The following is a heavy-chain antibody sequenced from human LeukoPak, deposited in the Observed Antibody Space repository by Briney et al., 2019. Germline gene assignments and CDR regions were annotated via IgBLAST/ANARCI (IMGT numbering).Heavy chain of an antibody. CDR1: GFTFNSFG. V-gene: IGHV3-30*03. Sequence: GGSLRLSCAASGFTFNSFGMHWVRQAPGKGPEWVAVISFDGSNKYYADSVKGRFTISRDNSKDTLYLQMGSLTIEDTAVYYCRAATRYLDYYYDYWGQGTLVTVSS. CDR2: ISFDGSNK. CDR3: RAATRYLDYYYDY. D-gene: IGHD3-22*01. J-gene: IGHJ4*02.